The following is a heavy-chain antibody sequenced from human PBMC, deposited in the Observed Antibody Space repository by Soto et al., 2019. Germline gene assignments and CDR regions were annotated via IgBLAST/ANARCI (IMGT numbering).Heavy chain of an antibody. CDR3: ALSGDSGFLLYYFDY. J-gene: IGHJ4*02. CDR1: GFTFSSYS. D-gene: IGHD5-12*01. CDR2: ISSSSSYI. Sequence: GGSLRLSCAASGFTFSSYSMNWVRQAPGKGLEWVSSISSSSSYIYYADSVKGRFTISRDNAKNSLYLQMNSLRAEDTAVYYCALSGDSGFLLYYFDYWGQGTLVTVSS. V-gene: IGHV3-21*01.